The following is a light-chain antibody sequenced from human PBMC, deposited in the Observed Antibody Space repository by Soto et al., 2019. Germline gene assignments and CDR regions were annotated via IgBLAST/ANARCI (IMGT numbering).Light chain of an antibody. CDR3: QQRGNWPPWT. CDR1: QSVNSY. V-gene: IGKV3-11*01. J-gene: IGKJ1*01. Sequence: EIVLTQSPATLSLSPGERASLSCRASQSVNSYLAWHQQKPGQAPRLLIYDASNRATGIPARFSGSGSGTDFTLTISSLEPEDFAVYYCQQRGNWPPWTFGQGTKVEIK. CDR2: DAS.